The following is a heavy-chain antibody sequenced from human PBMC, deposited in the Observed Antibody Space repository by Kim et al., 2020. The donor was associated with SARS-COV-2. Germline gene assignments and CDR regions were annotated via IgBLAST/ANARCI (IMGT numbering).Heavy chain of an antibody. CDR3: ARSPVTMRVYAMDV. Sequence: PSETLSLTCTVSGDSISRGYYWSWIRQHPGKGLEWIGYIYYSGTTYYNPSLKSRITISVDTSKSQFSLNLSSVTAADTAVYYCARSPVTMRVYAMDVWGQGTTVTVSS. CDR1: GDSISRGYY. J-gene: IGHJ6*02. V-gene: IGHV4-31*03. CDR2: IYYSGTT. D-gene: IGHD4-17*01.